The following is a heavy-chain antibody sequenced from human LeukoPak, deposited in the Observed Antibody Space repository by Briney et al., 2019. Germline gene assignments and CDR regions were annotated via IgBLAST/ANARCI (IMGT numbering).Heavy chain of an antibody. D-gene: IGHD3-22*01. CDR3: ASDSSGYYYFDY. V-gene: IGHV4-38-2*01. J-gene: IGHJ4*02. CDR2: IYHSGST. Sequence: NPSETLSLTCAVSGYSISSSYYWGWIRQPPGKGLEWIGTIYHSGSTHYNPSLKSRVIISVDTSKNQFSLKLSSVTAADTAVYYCASDSSGYYYFDYWGQGTLVTVSS. CDR1: GYSISSSYY.